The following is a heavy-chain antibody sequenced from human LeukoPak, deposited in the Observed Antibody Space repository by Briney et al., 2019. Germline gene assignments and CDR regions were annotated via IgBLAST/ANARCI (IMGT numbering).Heavy chain of an antibody. Sequence: LSGGSLRLSCAASGFIFSTYWMAWVRQAPGKGLEWVANIKEDGSDKNYVVSMKGRFTISRDNAKNSLYLQMNSLRAEDTAVYYCAKSGYNRFDYWGQGTLVTVSS. D-gene: IGHD5-24*01. CDR2: IKEDGSDK. CDR3: AKSGYNRFDY. CDR1: GFIFSTYW. J-gene: IGHJ4*02. V-gene: IGHV3-7*01.